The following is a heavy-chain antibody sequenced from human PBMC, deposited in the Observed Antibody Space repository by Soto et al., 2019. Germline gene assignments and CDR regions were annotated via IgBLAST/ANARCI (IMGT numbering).Heavy chain of an antibody. D-gene: IGHD3-16*01. V-gene: IGHV3-9*02. CDR1: GFTSNDYA. Sequence: EVKLVESGGGLVQPGRSLRLSCAASGFTSNDYAMHWVRQAPGKGLEWVSGIYYNSDRIDYGDSVKGRFATSRDNAKNSLYLQMNSLRPEDPAVYYCVKDVLPGGADYWGPGTLVTVSS. CDR2: IYYNSDRI. J-gene: IGHJ4*02. CDR3: VKDVLPGGADY.